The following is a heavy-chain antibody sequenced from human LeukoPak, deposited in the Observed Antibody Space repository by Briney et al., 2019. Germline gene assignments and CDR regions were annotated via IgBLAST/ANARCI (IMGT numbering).Heavy chain of an antibody. Sequence: SETLSLTCTVSGGSISSGSYYWGWIRQPPGKGLEWIGSIYYSGSTYYNPSLKSRVTISVDTSKNQFSLKLSSVTAADTAVYYCARGRGRRYCSGGSCSYYFDYWGQGTLVTVSS. D-gene: IGHD2-15*01. J-gene: IGHJ4*02. V-gene: IGHV4-39*07. CDR3: ARGRGRRYCSGGSCSYYFDY. CDR2: IYYSGST. CDR1: GGSISSGSYY.